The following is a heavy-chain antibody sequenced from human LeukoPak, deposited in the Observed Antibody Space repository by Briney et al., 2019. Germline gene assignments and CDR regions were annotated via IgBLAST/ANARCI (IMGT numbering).Heavy chain of an antibody. CDR3: ARGRVSSSTWYSTYYYYFYMDV. Sequence: SETLSLTCTVSGGSISSYYWSWIRQPAGKGLEWIGRIYTSGSTNYNPSLKSRVTMSVDTSKNHFSLELSSATAADTAVYFCARGRVSSSTWYSTYYYYFYMDVWGKGTTVTVFS. J-gene: IGHJ6*03. CDR1: GGSISSYY. D-gene: IGHD6-13*01. V-gene: IGHV4-4*07. CDR2: IYTSGST.